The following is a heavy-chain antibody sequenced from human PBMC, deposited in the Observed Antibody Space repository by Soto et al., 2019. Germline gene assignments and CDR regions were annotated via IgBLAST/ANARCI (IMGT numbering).Heavy chain of an antibody. CDR3: ARDKGKDEAIDY. J-gene: IGHJ4*02. CDR1: GFTFSNFG. Sequence: QVQVVESGGGVVQPGTSLRLSCAASGFTFSNFGMHWVRQAPGKGLEWVAVIWHDGKKKYYAGSVEGRFTISRDNSKNTLNLQMNSLRAEDTAVYYCARDKGKDEAIDYWGQGTLVIVSS. CDR2: IWHDGKKK. V-gene: IGHV3-33*01.